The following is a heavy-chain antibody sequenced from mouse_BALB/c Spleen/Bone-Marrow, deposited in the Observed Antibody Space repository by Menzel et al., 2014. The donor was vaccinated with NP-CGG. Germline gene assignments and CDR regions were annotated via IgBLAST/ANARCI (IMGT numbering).Heavy chain of an antibody. V-gene: IGHV1S81*02. D-gene: IGHD1-1*02. CDR1: GYTFTSYW. Sequence: QVQLQQSGAELVKPGASVKLSCKASGYTFTSYWMHWVKQRPGQGLEWIGEINPSNGRTNYNEKFKSKATLTVDKSSSTAYMQLSSLTSGDSAVYYCARGGGSYYAMDYWGQGTSVTVPS. CDR3: ARGGGSYYAMDY. J-gene: IGHJ4*01. CDR2: INPSNGRT.